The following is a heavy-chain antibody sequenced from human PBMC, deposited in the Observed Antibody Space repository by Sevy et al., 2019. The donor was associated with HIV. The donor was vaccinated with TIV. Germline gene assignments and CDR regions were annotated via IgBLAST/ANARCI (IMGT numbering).Heavy chain of an antibody. Sequence: GGSLRLSCAASGFTFSNYGMHWVRQAPGKGLEWVADIWNDGSNKYYADSVKGRFTISRDNSKNTLYLQMNSLRVEEMAVYFCARGGDFNDRSAKRDFDYWGQGTLVTVSS. V-gene: IGHV3-33*01. D-gene: IGHD3-22*01. CDR2: IWNDGSNK. J-gene: IGHJ4*02. CDR3: ARGGDFNDRSAKRDFDY. CDR1: GFTFSNYG.